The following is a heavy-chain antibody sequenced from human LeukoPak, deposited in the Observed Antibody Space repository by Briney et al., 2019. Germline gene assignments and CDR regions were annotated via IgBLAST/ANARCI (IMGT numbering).Heavy chain of an antibody. CDR3: ARDYSYSYYMNV. Sequence: GRSLRLSCAASGFTFSSYSMNWVRQAPGKGLEWVSSITSSSDYIYYADSVKGRFTISRDNAKNLLYLQMNSLRAEDTAVYYCARDYSYSYYMNVWGNGTTVTVSS. CDR2: ITSSSDYI. J-gene: IGHJ6*03. V-gene: IGHV3-21*01. CDR1: GFTFSSYS.